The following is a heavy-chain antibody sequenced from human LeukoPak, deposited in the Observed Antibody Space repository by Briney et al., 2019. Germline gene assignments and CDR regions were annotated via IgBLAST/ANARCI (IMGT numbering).Heavy chain of an antibody. D-gene: IGHD1-7*01. CDR1: GGSSSSYY. V-gene: IGHV4-59*01. Sequence: SETLSLTCTVSGGSSSSYYWSWIRQPPGKGLEWIGYIYYSGSTNYNPSLKSRVTISVDTSKNQFSLKLSSVTAADTAVYHCARDNWNYGSSMDVWGQGTTVTVSS. CDR3: ARDNWNYGSSMDV. CDR2: IYYSGST. J-gene: IGHJ6*02.